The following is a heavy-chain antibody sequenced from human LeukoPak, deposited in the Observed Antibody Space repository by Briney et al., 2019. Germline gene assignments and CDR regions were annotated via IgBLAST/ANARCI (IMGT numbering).Heavy chain of an antibody. V-gene: IGHV1-2*02. CDR2: INPNSGGT. CDR1: GYTFTGYY. Sequence: ASVKVSCKASGYTFTGYYMHWVRQAPGQGLEWMGWINPNSGGTNYAQKFQGRVTMTRDTSISTAYMELSRLRSDDTAVYYCARGGFSCSSTSCYGSWFDPWGQGTLVTVSS. J-gene: IGHJ5*02. CDR3: ARGGFSCSSTSCYGSWFDP. D-gene: IGHD2-2*01.